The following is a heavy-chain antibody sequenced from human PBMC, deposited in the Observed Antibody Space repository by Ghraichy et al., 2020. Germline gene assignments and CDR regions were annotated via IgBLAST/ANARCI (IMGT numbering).Heavy chain of an antibody. V-gene: IGHV4-38-2*02. D-gene: IGHD3-10*01. CDR1: GYSISSGYY. CDR2: IYHSGST. CDR3: ARVTSDGSGEDFDY. J-gene: IGHJ4*02. Sequence: SQTLSLTCTVSGYSISSGYYWGWIRQPPGKGLEWIGSIYHSGSTYYNPSLKSRVTISVDTSKNQFSLKLSSVTAADTAVYYCARVTSDGSGEDFDYWGQGTLVTVSS.